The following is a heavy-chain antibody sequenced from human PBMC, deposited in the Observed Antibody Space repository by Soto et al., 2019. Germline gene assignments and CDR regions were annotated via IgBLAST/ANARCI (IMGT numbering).Heavy chain of an antibody. CDR2: IFLADSDT. Sequence: GESLKISCQGSGHSFPNSWIAWVRQTPGKGLEWMGFIFLADSDTKYSPSFQGQVTISADRSINTAYLQWTSLKASDSAIYYCARQEGDYSHIDSWRQRTLVTVSS. CDR3: ARQEGDYSHIDS. J-gene: IGHJ4*02. CDR1: GHSFPNSW. D-gene: IGHD4-17*01. V-gene: IGHV5-51*01.